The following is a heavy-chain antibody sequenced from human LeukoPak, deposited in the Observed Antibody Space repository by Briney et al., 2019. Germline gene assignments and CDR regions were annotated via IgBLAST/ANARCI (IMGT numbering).Heavy chain of an antibody. CDR3: AREMATINYFDY. CDR2: IDPSDSYT. D-gene: IGHD5-24*01. V-gene: IGHV5-10-1*01. CDR1: GYSFTSYW. J-gene: IGHJ4*02. Sequence: GESLKISCKGSGYSFTSYWISWVRQMPGKGLEWMGRIDPSDSYTNYSPSFQGHVTISADKSISTAYLQWSSLKASGTAMYYCAREMATINYFDYWGQGTLVTVSS.